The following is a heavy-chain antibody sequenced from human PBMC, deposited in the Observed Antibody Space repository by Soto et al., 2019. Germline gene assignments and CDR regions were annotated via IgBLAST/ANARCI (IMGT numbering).Heavy chain of an antibody. D-gene: IGHD6-13*01. J-gene: IGHJ1*01. CDR1: GGSFSGYY. CDR3: ARSTAAAGRRYFQH. V-gene: IGHV4-34*01. CDR2: INHSGST. Sequence: PSETLSLTCAVYGGSFSGYYWSWIRQPPGKGLEWIGEINHSGSTNYNPSLKSRVTISVDTSKNQFSLKLTSVTAADTAVYYCARSTAAAGRRYFQHWGQGTLVTVSS.